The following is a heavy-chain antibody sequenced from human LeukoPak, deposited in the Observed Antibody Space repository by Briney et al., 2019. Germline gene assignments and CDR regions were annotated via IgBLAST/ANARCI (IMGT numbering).Heavy chain of an antibody. CDR1: GGSMSLYF. CDR2: MYYNRIT. V-gene: IGHV4-59*12. CDR3: ARDPSSDGGYFGY. J-gene: IGHJ4*02. D-gene: IGHD3-16*01. Sequence: SETLSVTRLLSGGSMSLYFWSWTRPSPGKGLEYIGYMYYNRITNHNPSLQSRVTISVDTSKNQFSLKLSSVTAADTAVYYCARDPSSDGGYFGYWGPGILVTVSS.